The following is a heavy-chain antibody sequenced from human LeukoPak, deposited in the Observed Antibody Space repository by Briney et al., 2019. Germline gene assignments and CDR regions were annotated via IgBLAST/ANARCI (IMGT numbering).Heavy chain of an antibody. CDR3: AKDYRLWYGYSGYDAFDY. J-gene: IGHJ4*02. D-gene: IGHD5-12*01. CDR1: GFTFSSYG. Sequence: TGGSLRLSCAASGFTFSSYGMHWVRQAPGKGLEWVALIRYDGSNKYYADSVKGRFTISRDNSKNTLYLQMNSLRAEDTAVYYCAKDYRLWYGYSGYDAFDYWGQGTLVTVSS. CDR2: IRYDGSNK. V-gene: IGHV3-30*02.